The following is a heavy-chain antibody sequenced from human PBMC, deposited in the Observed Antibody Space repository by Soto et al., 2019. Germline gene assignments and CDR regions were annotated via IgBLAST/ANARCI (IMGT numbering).Heavy chain of an antibody. J-gene: IGHJ4*02. D-gene: IGHD1-26*01. CDR3: ARDPRSGSDLFDY. CDR2: ISSSSSYI. CDR1: GFTFSSYS. Sequence: GGSLRLSCAASGFTFSSYSMNWVRQAPGKGLEWVSSISSSSSYIYYADSVKGRFTISRDNAKNSLYLQMNSLRAEDTAVYYCARDPRSGSDLFDYWGQGTLVTVSS. V-gene: IGHV3-21*01.